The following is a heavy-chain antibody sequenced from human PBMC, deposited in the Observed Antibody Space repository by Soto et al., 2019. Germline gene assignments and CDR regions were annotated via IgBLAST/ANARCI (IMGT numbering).Heavy chain of an antibody. CDR1: GYTFSNYG. V-gene: IGHV1-18*01. CDR3: ARDPRTYNYDTTGSPIDF. Sequence: QVQLVQSGAEVESPGASVRVSCKASGYTFSNYGISWVRQAPGQGLEWMGWISGYNGNTNYAQKLQDRITMTTDIPTSTAYMELRSLRSDDTAVYYCARDPRTYNYDTTGSPIDFWGQGTLVTVSS. CDR2: ISGYNGNT. J-gene: IGHJ4*02. D-gene: IGHD3-22*01.